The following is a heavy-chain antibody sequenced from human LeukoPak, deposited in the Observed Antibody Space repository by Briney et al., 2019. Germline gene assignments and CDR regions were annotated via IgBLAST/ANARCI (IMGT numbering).Heavy chain of an antibody. V-gene: IGHV1-69*13. Sequence: ASVKVSCKASGGTFSSYAISWVRQAPGQGLEWMGGIIPIFGTGKYAQKFQGRVTITADESTSTAYMELSSLRSEDTAVYYCASSDSSSWYAARRYFDYWGQGTLVTVSS. CDR1: GGTFSSYA. J-gene: IGHJ4*02. CDR2: IIPIFGTG. CDR3: ASSDSSSWYAARRYFDY. D-gene: IGHD6-13*01.